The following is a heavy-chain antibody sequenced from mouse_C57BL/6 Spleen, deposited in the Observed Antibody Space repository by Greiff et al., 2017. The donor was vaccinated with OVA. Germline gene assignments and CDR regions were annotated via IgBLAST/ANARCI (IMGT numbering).Heavy chain of an antibody. CDR3: TRRRVYYGSSDYAMDY. CDR1: GYTFTDYE. Sequence: QVQLKQSGAELVRPGASVTLSCKASGYTFTDYEMHWVKQTPVHGLEWIGAIDPETGGTAYNQKFKGKAILTADKSSSTAYMELRSLTSEDSAVYYCTRRRVYYGSSDYAMDYWGQGTSVTVSS. CDR2: IDPETGGT. V-gene: IGHV1-15*01. D-gene: IGHD1-1*01. J-gene: IGHJ4*01.